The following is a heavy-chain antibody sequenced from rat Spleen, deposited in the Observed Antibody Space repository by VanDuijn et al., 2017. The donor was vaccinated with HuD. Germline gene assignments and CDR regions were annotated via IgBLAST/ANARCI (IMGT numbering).Heavy chain of an antibody. CDR1: GFTFSNYD. CDR2: ISPSGGST. Sequence: EVQLVESGGGLVQPGRSLKLSCAASGFTFSNYDMAWVRQAPTKGLEWVASISPSGGSTYYPDSVKGRFTVSRDMEKSTLYLQMDSLRSEDTATYYCARHAGYYSGDYVMDAWGQGASVTVSS. CDR3: ARHAGYYSGDYVMDA. V-gene: IGHV5S23*01. D-gene: IGHD1-1*01. J-gene: IGHJ4*01.